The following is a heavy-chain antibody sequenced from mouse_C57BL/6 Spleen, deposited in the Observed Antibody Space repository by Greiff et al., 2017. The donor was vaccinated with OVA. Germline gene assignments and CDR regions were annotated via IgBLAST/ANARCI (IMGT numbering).Heavy chain of an antibody. CDR3: ARSRDGYYWFGY. Sequence: VQLQQPGAELVRPGSSVKLSCKASGYTFTSYWMHWVKQRPIQGLEWIGNIDPSDSETHYNQKFKDKATLTVDKSSSTAYMQLSSLTSGDSAVYDCARSRDGYYWFGYWGQGTLVTVSA. D-gene: IGHD2-3*01. V-gene: IGHV1-52*01. J-gene: IGHJ3*01. CDR2: IDPSDSET. CDR1: GYTFTSYW.